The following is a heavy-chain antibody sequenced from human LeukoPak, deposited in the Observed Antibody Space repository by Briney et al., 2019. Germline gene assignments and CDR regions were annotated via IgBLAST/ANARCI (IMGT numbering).Heavy chain of an antibody. CDR1: GFTFSSYS. CDR3: ARDRGLWWFFDY. J-gene: IGHJ4*02. V-gene: IGHV3-7*01. D-gene: IGHD4/OR15-4a*01. CDR2: IKQDGSEK. Sequence: PGGSLRLSCAASGFTFSSYSMNWVRQAPGKGLEWVANIKQDGSEKYYVDSVKGRFTISRDNAKNSLYLQMNSLRAEDTAVYYCARDRGLWWFFDYWGQGTLVTVSS.